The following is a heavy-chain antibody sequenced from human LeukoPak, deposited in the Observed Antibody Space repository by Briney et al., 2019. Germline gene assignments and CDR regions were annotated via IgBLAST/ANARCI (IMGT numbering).Heavy chain of an antibody. D-gene: IGHD1-14*01. CDR3: ARGPRNDP. V-gene: IGHV1-8*01. Sequence: VXXAAGQGLEWMGWVHPDTGYADYAQKFQGRVTMTSDTSISTAYMELSSLRSDDTAVYFCARGPRNDPWGQGTLVTVSS. CDR2: VHPDTGYA. J-gene: IGHJ5*02.